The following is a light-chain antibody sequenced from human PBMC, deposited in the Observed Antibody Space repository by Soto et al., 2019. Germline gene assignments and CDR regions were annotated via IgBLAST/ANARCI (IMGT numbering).Light chain of an antibody. CDR1: QSLSSSY. CDR3: QQYNNWPPVT. Sequence: EIVMTQSPGTLSLSPGERATLSCRASQSLSSSYLAWYRQKPGQASRLLIYGASTRATGIPARFSGSGSGTEFTLTISSLQSEDFAVYYCQQYNNWPPVTFGQGTKVDIK. CDR2: GAS. J-gene: IGKJ1*01. V-gene: IGKV3-15*01.